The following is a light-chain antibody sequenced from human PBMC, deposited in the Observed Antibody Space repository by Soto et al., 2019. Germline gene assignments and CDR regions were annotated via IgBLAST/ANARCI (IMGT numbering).Light chain of an antibody. Sequence: PSQTHIAYLAWYQRKPGTAPKLLIYDTSSLETGVPSRFSGSRSATHFTLTISSLQSEDFAVYYCQQYNNWPLTFGEGTKVDIK. CDR3: QQYNNWPLT. CDR1: QTHIAY. V-gene: IGKV1-5*01. CDR2: DTS. J-gene: IGKJ4*01.